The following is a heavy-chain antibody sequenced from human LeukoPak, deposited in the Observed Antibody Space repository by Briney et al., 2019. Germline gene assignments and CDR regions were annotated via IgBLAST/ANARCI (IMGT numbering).Heavy chain of an antibody. Sequence: SETLSLTCAVYGGSFSGYYWSWIRQPPGKGLEWIGEINHSGSTNYNPSLKSRVTISVDTSKNQFSLKLSSVTAAATAVYYCAREGRVRFLEWLSEDYYFDYWGQGTLVTVSS. CDR2: INHSGST. D-gene: IGHD3-3*01. CDR3: AREGRVRFLEWLSEDYYFDY. J-gene: IGHJ4*02. V-gene: IGHV4-34*01. CDR1: GGSFSGYY.